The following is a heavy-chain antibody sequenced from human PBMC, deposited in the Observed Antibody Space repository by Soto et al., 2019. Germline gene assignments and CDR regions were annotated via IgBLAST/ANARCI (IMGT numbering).Heavy chain of an antibody. CDR1: GXTFSSYL. J-gene: IGHJ6*02. D-gene: IGHD3-10*01. V-gene: IGHV3-74*01. CDR2: MNEDGGTT. Sequence: GSLRLSGAASGXTFSSYLIHCVRQAPAKGLVWVSRMNEDGGTTDYADSVKGRFTISRDNAKNTLYLQMNSLRVEDTAVYYCASDLSGRADVWGQGTTVTVSS. CDR3: ASDLSGRADV.